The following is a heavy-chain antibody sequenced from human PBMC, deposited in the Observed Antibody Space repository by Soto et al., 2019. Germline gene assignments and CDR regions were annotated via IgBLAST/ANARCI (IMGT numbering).Heavy chain of an antibody. J-gene: IGHJ6*02. Sequence: QVQLQESGPGLVKPSQTLSLTCTVSGGSISSGGYYWSWIRLHPGKGLEWIGYIYYSGSTYYNPSLKSRVTISVDTSKNQFSLKLSSVTAADTAVYYCARGGRRSPGMDAWGQGTTVTVSS. V-gene: IGHV4-31*03. CDR2: IYYSGST. CDR1: GGSISSGGYY. CDR3: ARGGRRSPGMDA.